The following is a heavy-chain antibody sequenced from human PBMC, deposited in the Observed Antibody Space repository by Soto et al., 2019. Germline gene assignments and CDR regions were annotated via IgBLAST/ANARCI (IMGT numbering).Heavy chain of an antibody. CDR3: ARNYGDYVGWFDP. Sequence: PSGTLALTCAVYGGSFRGYYWSWIRQPPGKGLEWIGEINHSGSTNYNPSLKSRVTISVDTSKNQFSLKLSSVTAADTAVYYCARNYGDYVGWFDPRGQGTLVTVSS. J-gene: IGHJ5*02. CDR1: GGSFRGYY. V-gene: IGHV4-34*01. CDR2: INHSGST. D-gene: IGHD4-17*01.